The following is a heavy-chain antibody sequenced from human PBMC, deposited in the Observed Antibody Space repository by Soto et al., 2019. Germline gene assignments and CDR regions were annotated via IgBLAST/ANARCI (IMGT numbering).Heavy chain of an antibody. D-gene: IGHD1-26*01. CDR1: GGTFSSYA. J-gene: IGHJ6*02. V-gene: IGHV1-69*12. Sequence: QVQLVQSGAEVKKPGSSVKVSCKASGGTFSSYAISWVRQAPGQGLQWMGGIISIFGTADYAQKFQGRVTITADESTNTAYMELSSLSSEDTAVYYCASHSGSSPEGRYYCGMDVWGQGTTVTVSS. CDR3: ASHSGSSPEGRYYCGMDV. CDR2: IISIFGTA.